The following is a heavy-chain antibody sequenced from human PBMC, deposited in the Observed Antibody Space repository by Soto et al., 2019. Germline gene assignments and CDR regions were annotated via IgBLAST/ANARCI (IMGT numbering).Heavy chain of an antibody. Sequence: QFQLVQSGAEVKKPGASVKVSCKASGYTFSSYAFSWVRQAPGQGLECMGWISAYNGNTNNPKKFQGSVTLTTDTSTSTAYMELRNVRSDETAVYYCARAVTPPDYWGQGTLVNVSS. CDR1: GYTFSSYA. V-gene: IGHV1-18*01. CDR3: ARAVTPPDY. CDR2: ISAYNGNT. J-gene: IGHJ4*02.